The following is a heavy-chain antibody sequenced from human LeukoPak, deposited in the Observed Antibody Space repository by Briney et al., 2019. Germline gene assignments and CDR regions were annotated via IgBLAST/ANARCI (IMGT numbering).Heavy chain of an antibody. CDR1: GGSFSGYY. CDR2: INHSGST. Sequence: SETLSLTCAVYGGSFSGYYWSWIRQPPGKGLEWIGEINHSGSTNYNPSLKSRVTISVDTSKNQFSLKLSSVTAADTAVYYCARDGSAAAGTAYYYYYGMDVWGQGTTVTVSS. J-gene: IGHJ6*02. V-gene: IGHV4-34*01. CDR3: ARDGSAAAGTAYYYYYGMDV. D-gene: IGHD6-13*01.